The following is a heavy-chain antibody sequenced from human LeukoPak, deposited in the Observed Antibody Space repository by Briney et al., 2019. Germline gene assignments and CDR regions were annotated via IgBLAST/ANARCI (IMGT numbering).Heavy chain of an antibody. D-gene: IGHD3-16*01. CDR1: GGTFSSYA. CDR2: TIPIFGIA. V-gene: IGHV1-69*04. Sequence: SVKVSCKASGGTFSSYAISWVRQAPGQGLEWMGRTIPIFGIANYAQKFQGRVTITADKSTSTAYMELSSLRSEDTAVYYCASGLPGGARHFDYWGQGTLVTVSS. J-gene: IGHJ4*02. CDR3: ASGLPGGARHFDY.